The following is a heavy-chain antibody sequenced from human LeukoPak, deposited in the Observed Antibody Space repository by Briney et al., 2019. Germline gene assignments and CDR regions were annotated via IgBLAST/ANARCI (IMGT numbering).Heavy chain of an antibody. CDR1: GFTFSSYG. Sequence: GGSLRLSCAASGFTFSSYGMHWVRQAPGKGLEWVALISYDGSHKYYADSVKGRFTIPRDNSRNTLYLQMNSLRAEDTAVYYCAKDYLSMTTVTPLDYWGQGTLVTVSS. V-gene: IGHV3-30*18. D-gene: IGHD4-17*01. CDR3: AKDYLSMTTVTPLDY. J-gene: IGHJ4*02. CDR2: ISYDGSHK.